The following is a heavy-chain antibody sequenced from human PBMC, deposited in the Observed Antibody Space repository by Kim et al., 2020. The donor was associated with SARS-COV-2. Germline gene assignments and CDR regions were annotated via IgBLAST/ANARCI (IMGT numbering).Heavy chain of an antibody. V-gene: IGHV1-69*01. J-gene: IGHJ4*02. Sequence: TANYAQKFQGRVTITADESTSTAYMELSSLRSEDTAVYYCAIRDGYNLLYWGQGTLVTVSS. D-gene: IGHD5-12*01. CDR2: TA. CDR3: AIRDGYNLLY.